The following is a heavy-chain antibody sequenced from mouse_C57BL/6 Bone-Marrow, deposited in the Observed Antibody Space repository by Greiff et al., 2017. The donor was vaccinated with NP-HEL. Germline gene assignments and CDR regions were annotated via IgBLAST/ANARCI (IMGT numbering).Heavy chain of an antibody. Sequence: QVQLKESGAELVRPGASVKLSCKASGYTFTDYYINWVKQRPGQGLEWIARIYPGSGNTYYNEKFKGKATLTAEKSSSTAYMQLSSLTSVDSAVYFCARSRTTVVATDAMDYWGQGTSVTVSS. V-gene: IGHV1-76*01. CDR2: IYPGSGNT. J-gene: IGHJ4*01. CDR1: GYTFTDYY. CDR3: ARSRTTVVATDAMDY. D-gene: IGHD1-1*01.